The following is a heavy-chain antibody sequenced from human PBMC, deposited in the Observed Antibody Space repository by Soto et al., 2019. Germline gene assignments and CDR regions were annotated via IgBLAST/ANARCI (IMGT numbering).Heavy chain of an antibody. D-gene: IGHD5-18*01. V-gene: IGHV2-5*02. CDR3: ARVDTGMGLRSNWFDP. CDR2: IYWDDDK. J-gene: IGHJ5*02. Sequence: SGPTLVNPTQTLTLTCTFSAFSLSTGGVGVGWIRQPPGKALEWLALIYWDDDKRYSPSLKSRVTITKDTSKNQVVLTMTNMDPVDTATYYCARVDTGMGLRSNWFDPWGQGTLVTVSS. CDR1: AFSLSTGGVG.